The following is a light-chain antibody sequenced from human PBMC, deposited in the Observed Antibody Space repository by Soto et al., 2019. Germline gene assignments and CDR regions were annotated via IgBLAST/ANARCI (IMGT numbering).Light chain of an antibody. V-gene: IGKV3-11*01. J-gene: IGKJ5*01. CDR3: QQRSNWPTIT. CDR2: DAS. CDR1: QSVGSY. Sequence: EIVLTQSPATLSLSPGERATLSCRASQSVGSYLAWYQQKPGQAPRLLIYDASSRATGIPARFSGSGSGTDFTLTISSLEPEDFAVYYCQQRSNWPTITFGQGTRLEIK.